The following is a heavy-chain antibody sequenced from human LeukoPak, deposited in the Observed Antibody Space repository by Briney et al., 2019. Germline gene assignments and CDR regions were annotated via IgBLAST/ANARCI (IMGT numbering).Heavy chain of an antibody. Sequence: GASMKVSCKASGYTFSDFYIHWVRQAPGQGLEYVGWITPKSGDTYSPQRFQGRVTMTRDASISTAYMELSSLRSDDTAVHFCARVRLADERAWAYWGQGTLVTVSS. CDR2: ITPKSGDT. J-gene: IGHJ4*02. D-gene: IGHD3-3*02. CDR3: ARVRLADERAWAY. V-gene: IGHV1-2*02. CDR1: GYTFSDFY.